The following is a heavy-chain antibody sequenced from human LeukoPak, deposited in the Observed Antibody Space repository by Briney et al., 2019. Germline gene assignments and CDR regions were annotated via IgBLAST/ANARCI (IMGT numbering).Heavy chain of an antibody. CDR2: IYHSGST. CDR3: ARAAPTYYYDSTCHTRNWFDP. J-gene: IGHJ5*02. D-gene: IGHD3-22*01. V-gene: IGHV4-38-2*02. Sequence: SETLSLTCTVSGYSISSGYYWGWIRQPPGKGLEWIGSIYHSGSTYYNPSLKSRVTISVDTSKNQFSLKLSSVTAADTAVYYCARAAPTYYYDSTCHTRNWFDPWGQGTLVTVSS. CDR1: GYSISSGYY.